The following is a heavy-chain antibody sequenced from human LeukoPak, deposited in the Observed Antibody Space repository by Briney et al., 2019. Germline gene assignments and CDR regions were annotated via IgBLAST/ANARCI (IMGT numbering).Heavy chain of an antibody. Sequence: GGSLRLSCAASGFTFSSYAMSWVRQAPGKGLEWGSAISGSGGSTYYADSVKGRFTISRDNSKNTLYLQMNSLRAEDTAVYYCAKKDSGYDWRYFDYWGQGTLVTVSS. CDR3: AKKDSGYDWRYFDY. D-gene: IGHD5-12*01. CDR1: GFTFSSYA. J-gene: IGHJ4*02. CDR2: ISGSGGST. V-gene: IGHV3-23*01.